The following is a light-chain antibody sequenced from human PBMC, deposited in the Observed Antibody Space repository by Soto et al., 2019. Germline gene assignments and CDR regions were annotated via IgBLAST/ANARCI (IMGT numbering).Light chain of an antibody. Sequence: QSALTQPASVSGSPGQSITISYTGTSSDVGAYNFVSWYQQHPGKAPKVMIYDVTNRPSGVSDRFSGSKSGNTASLTISGLQAEDEADYYCGSYTSSSSRVFGTGTKVTVL. CDR1: SSDVGAYNF. CDR3: GSYTSSSSRV. V-gene: IGLV2-14*01. CDR2: DVT. J-gene: IGLJ1*01.